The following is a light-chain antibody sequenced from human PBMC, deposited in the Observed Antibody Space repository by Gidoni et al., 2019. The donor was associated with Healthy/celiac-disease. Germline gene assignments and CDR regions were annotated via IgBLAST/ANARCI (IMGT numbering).Light chain of an antibody. CDR3: QSADSSVV. Sequence: SDELTQPPSVSGSPGQTARITCSGDALPKQYAYWYQQKPGQAPVLVIYKDRERPSGIPERFSGSSSGTTVTLTIRGVHAEDEADYYCQSADSSVVFGGGTKLTVL. J-gene: IGLJ2*01. CDR2: KDR. V-gene: IGLV3-25*03. CDR1: ALPKQY.